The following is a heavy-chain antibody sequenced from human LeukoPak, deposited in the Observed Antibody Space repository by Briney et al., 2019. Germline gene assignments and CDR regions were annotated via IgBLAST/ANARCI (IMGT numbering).Heavy chain of an antibody. CDR3: ARAGGYYYDSSGYTPADAFKF. CDR1: GGSISSGVYS. D-gene: IGHD3-22*01. J-gene: IGHJ3*01. CDR2: IYHSGST. Sequence: PSQTLSLTCAVSGGSISSGVYSWSWIRQPPGKGLEWIGYIYHSGSTYYNPSLKSRVTISVDRSKNQFSLKLSSVTAADTAVYYCARAGGYYYDSSGYTPADAFKFWGQGTMVTVSS. V-gene: IGHV4-30-2*01.